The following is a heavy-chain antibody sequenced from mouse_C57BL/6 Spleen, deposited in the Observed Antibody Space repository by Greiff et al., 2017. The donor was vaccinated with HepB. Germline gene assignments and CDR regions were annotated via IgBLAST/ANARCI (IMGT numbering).Heavy chain of an antibody. J-gene: IGHJ3*01. Sequence: QVHVKQSGAELVKPGASVKISCKASGYAFSSYWMNWVKQRPGKGLEWIGQIYPGDGDTNYNGKFKGKATLTADKSSSTAYMQLSSLTSEDSAVYFCARDYYGSSYQAWFAYWGQGTLVTVSA. CDR2: IYPGDGDT. CDR3: ARDYYGSSYQAWFAY. CDR1: GYAFSSYW. D-gene: IGHD1-1*01. V-gene: IGHV1-80*01.